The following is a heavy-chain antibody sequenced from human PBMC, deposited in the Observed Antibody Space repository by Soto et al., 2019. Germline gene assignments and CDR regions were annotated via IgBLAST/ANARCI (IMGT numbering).Heavy chain of an antibody. V-gene: IGHV3-11*05. CDR2: ISGTTNYR. CDR1: GFIFGDFY. D-gene: IGHD5-18*01. J-gene: IGHJ4*02. CDR3: ARDRDTYGHGFFDY. Sequence: GGSLRLSCAASGFIFGDFYMTWIRQAPGKGLEWFSEISGTTNYRNYADSVKGRFTVSRENAKNTLYLEMNSLRAEDTAVYFCARDRDTYGHGFFDYWGQGALVTVSS.